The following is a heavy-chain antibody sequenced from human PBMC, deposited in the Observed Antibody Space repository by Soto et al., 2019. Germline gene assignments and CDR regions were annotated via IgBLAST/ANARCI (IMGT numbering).Heavy chain of an antibody. CDR3: ASREPFYYDSSGYYPF. D-gene: IGHD3-22*01. CDR1: GGTFSSYA. CDR2: IIPIFGTA. Sequence: GASVKVSCKASGGTFSSYAISWVRQAPGQGLEWMGGIIPIFGTANYAQKFQGRVTITADKSTGTAYMELSSLRSEDTAVYYCASREPFYYDSSGYYPFWGQGTLVTVSS. J-gene: IGHJ4*02. V-gene: IGHV1-69*06.